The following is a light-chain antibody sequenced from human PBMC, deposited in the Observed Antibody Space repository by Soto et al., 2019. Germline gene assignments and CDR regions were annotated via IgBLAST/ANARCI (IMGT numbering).Light chain of an antibody. CDR3: LQHKTYPWT. J-gene: IGKJ1*01. CDR1: QDISNS. Sequence: DIQMTQSPSAMSASVGDRVTITCRASQDISNSLAWLQQRPGKVPKRLIYTAPSLQSGVPSRFSGSRSGTECTLTISSLQPEDFATYYCLQHKTYPWTFGQGTKVELK. CDR2: TAP. V-gene: IGKV1-17*03.